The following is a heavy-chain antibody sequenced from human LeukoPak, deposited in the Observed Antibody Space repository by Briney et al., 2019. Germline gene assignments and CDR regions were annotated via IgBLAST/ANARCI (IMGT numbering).Heavy chain of an antibody. CDR1: GGSFSGYY. CDR2: INHSGST. D-gene: IGHD7-27*01. CDR3: ARVQPGDSEY. Sequence: SETLSLTCAVYGGSFSGYYWSWIRQPPGKGLEWIGEINHSGSTNYNPSLKSRVTISVDTSKNQFSLKLSSVTAADTAVYYCARVQPGDSEYWGQGTLVTVSS. J-gene: IGHJ4*02. V-gene: IGHV4-34*01.